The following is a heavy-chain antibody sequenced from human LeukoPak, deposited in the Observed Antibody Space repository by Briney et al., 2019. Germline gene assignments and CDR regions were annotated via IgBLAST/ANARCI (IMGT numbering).Heavy chain of an antibody. CDR3: ARYCSGGSCYFDY. Sequence: ASVKVSCKASGGTFSSYAISWVRQATGQGLEWMGWMNPNSGNTGYAQKFQGRVTMTRNTSISTAYMELSSLRSEDTAVYYCARYCSGGSCYFDYWGQGTLVTVSS. CDR1: GGTFSSYA. CDR2: MNPNSGNT. V-gene: IGHV1-8*02. J-gene: IGHJ4*02. D-gene: IGHD2-15*01.